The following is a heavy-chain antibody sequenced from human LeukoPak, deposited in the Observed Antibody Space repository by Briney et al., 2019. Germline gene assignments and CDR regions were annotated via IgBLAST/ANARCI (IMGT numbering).Heavy chain of an antibody. CDR3: AKRLSVAGQYYLQY. Sequence: PGGSLRLSCAASGFTFSNYAMSWVRQAPGKGLEWVSAISGGEGFTYYADSVKGRFTISRDNSKNTLYLQMNSLRAEDTAVYYCAKRLSVAGQYYLQYWAQGTLVTVSS. CDR1: GFTFSNYA. D-gene: IGHD6-19*01. V-gene: IGHV3-23*01. J-gene: IGHJ4*02. CDR2: ISGGEGFT.